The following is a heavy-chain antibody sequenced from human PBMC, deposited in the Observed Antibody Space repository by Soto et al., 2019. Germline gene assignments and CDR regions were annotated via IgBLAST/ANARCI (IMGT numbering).Heavy chain of an antibody. CDR1: GGSIGQNAYS. CDR3: ARGGEGLDY. J-gene: IGHJ4*02. Sequence: SETLSLTCAVSGGSIGQNAYSWNWIRQPPGKGLEWIGDIFRNGNTYYSPSLRNRLTISVDTSRNHFSLDLTSATAADTAVYYCARGGEGLDYWGQGTLVTVSS. CDR2: IFRNGNT. V-gene: IGHV4-30-2*01. D-gene: IGHD3-10*01.